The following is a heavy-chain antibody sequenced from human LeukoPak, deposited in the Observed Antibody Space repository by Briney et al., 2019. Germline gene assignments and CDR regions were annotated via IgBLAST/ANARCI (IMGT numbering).Heavy chain of an antibody. D-gene: IGHD2-15*01. CDR2: TYYRSGWYS. CDR1: GDSISSNSVA. J-gene: IGHJ4*02. Sequence: SQTLSLTFAISGDSISSNSVAWNWIRQSPSRGLEWLGRTYYRSGWYSDYAVSVKGRINFNPDTSKNQFFLQLISATPEDTAVYYCARDARAGYSLPLDYWGQGTLVTVSS. CDR3: ARDARAGYSLPLDY. V-gene: IGHV6-1*01.